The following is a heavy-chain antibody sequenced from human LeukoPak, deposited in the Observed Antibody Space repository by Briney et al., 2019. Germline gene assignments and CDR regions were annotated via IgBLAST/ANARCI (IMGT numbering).Heavy chain of an antibody. V-gene: IGHV4-31*03. CDR2: IYYTGSV. J-gene: IGHJ6*02. Sequence: PSETLSLTCTISGASISTGGFYWTWIRQPPGEGLEWIGYIYYTGSVDYNASLKSRLTISLDTSKNRFSLKSNSVTAADTAVYYCARDHSYYFGSQTSTLDVWGQGTAVTVSS. CDR1: GASISTGGFY. CDR3: ARDHSYYFGSQTSTLDV. D-gene: IGHD3-10*01.